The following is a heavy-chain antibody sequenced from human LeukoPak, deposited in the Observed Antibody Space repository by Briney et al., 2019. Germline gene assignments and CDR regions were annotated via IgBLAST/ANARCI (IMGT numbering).Heavy chain of an antibody. CDR2: ISSSGTTT. Sequence: GGSLRLSCAASGFSFSVYEMHWVRQAPGKGLEWISDISSSGTTTYYADSVEGRFTISRDNAKNSLYLQMNSLRAEDTAVYYCATLTVATSFDYWGQGTLVTVSS. V-gene: IGHV3-48*03. CDR1: GFSFSVYE. D-gene: IGHD4-17*01. J-gene: IGHJ4*02. CDR3: ATLTVATSFDY.